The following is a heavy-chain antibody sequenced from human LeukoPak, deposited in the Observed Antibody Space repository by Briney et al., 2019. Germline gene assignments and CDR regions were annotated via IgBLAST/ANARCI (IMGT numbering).Heavy chain of an antibody. J-gene: IGHJ5*02. CDR3: ARGTDNWFDP. Sequence: ASVKVSCKASGYSLATFGLNWVRQAPGQGLEWMGWINPNSGGTNYAQKFQGRVTMTRDTSISTAYMELYSLRFDDTAVYYCARGTDNWFDPWGQGTLVTVSS. CDR1: GYSLATFG. V-gene: IGHV1-2*02. CDR2: INPNSGGT.